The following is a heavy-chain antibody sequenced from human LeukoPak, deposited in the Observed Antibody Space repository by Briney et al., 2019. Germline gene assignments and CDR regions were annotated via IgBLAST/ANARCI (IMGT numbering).Heavy chain of an antibody. CDR3: ARRVVEREFDY. V-gene: IGHV5-51*01. CDR2: VYPGDSGT. J-gene: IGHJ4*02. CDR1: GYSIASYW. Sequence: GESLQISCKGSGYSIASYWIGWVRQLAGRSLVWMGIVYPGDSGTRYSPTFQGRVTISADKSISTAYRQSSSLKAADTAMYYCARRVVEREFDYWGQGTLVTVSS. D-gene: IGHD2-15*01.